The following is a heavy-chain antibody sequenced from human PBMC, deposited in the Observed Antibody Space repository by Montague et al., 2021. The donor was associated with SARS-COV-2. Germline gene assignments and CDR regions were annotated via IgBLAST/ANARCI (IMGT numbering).Heavy chain of an antibody. CDR2: INYSGST. D-gene: IGHD3-9*01. V-gene: IGHV4-59*01. CDR1: GGSITSYY. J-gene: IGHJ3*02. CDR3: ARTGLGAYDILTGYTVNAFDM. Sequence: SETLSLTCTVSGGSITSYYWTWIRQPPGKGLEWVGRINYSGSTNYNPSLKSRVTISVDTSKNQFSLKLSSVTAADTAVYYCARTGLGAYDILTGYTVNAFDMWGQGTMVTVSS.